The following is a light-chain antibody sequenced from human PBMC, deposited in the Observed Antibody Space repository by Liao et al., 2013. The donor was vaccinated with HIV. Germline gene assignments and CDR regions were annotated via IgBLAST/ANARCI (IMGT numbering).Light chain of an antibody. Sequence: SYELIQPPSVSVSPGQTARITCSGDAMSKQYVYWYQQRPGQAPVVVIYKDSERPSGIPERVSGSNSGNTATLTISGVEAGDEADYYCHVWDSSIDRPVFGGGTKLTVL. CDR3: HVWDSSIDRPV. CDR2: KDS. V-gene: IGLV3-25*01. CDR1: AMSKQY. J-gene: IGLJ2*01.